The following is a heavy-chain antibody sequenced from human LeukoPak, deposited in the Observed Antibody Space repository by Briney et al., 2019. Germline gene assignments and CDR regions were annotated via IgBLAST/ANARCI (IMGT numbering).Heavy chain of an antibody. Sequence: PGGSLRLSCAASGFTFSSYGMHWVRQAPGKGLEGVAFIRYDGSNKYYADSVKGRFTISRDNSKNTLYLQMNSLRAEDTAVYYCAKDGRGYSSAHSDYWGQGTLVTVSS. V-gene: IGHV3-30*02. CDR3: AKDGRGYSSAHSDY. CDR2: IRYDGSNK. J-gene: IGHJ4*02. D-gene: IGHD6-19*01. CDR1: GFTFSSYG.